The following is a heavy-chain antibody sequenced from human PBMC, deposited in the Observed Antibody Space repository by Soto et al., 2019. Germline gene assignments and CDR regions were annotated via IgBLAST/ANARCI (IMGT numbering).Heavy chain of an antibody. D-gene: IGHD2-15*01. V-gene: IGHV2-5*02. CDR3: VHSSYSDWLDP. Sequence: GLDLEWLALIYWDDDKRFSPSLKSRLTITKDTSKNQVVFTMTNMDPVDTATYYCVHSSYSDWLDPSGQGTLVTVSS. J-gene: IGHJ5*02. CDR2: IYWDDDK.